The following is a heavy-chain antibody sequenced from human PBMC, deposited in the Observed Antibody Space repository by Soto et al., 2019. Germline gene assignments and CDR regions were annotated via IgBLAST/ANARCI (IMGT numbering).Heavy chain of an antibody. CDR3: GSGPIVGATRATGFDY. J-gene: IGHJ4*02. D-gene: IGHD1-26*01. Sequence: EVQLVESGGGLVQPGGSLRLSCAASGFTSGFTFSRYWMSWVRQAPGKGLEWVANIKQDGGEKYYVDSVKGRFTISRENDKNSLYLQKNSRRAADTAAYYCGSGPIVGATRATGFDYWGQGTQVTVSS. CDR1: GFTFSRYW. V-gene: IGHV3-7*01. CDR2: IKQDGGEK.